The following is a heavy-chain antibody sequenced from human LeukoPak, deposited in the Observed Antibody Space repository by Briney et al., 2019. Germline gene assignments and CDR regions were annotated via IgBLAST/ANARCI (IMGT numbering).Heavy chain of an antibody. CDR2: LNSDGSST. CDR1: GFTFSSYA. D-gene: IGHD3-16*01. V-gene: IGHV3-74*01. Sequence: GRSLRLSCAASGFTFSSYAMHWVRQAPGKGLVWVSRLNSDGSSTNYADSVKGRFTISRDNAKNTLYLQMNSLRDEDTAVFYCARSRYDYIWGIDYWGQGTLVTISS. CDR3: ARSRYDYIWGIDY. J-gene: IGHJ4*02.